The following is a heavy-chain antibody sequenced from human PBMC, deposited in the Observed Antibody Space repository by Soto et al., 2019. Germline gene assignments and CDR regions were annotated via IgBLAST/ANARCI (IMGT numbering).Heavy chain of an antibody. V-gene: IGHV1-69*01. CDR2: IIPIFGTA. D-gene: IGHD3-22*01. J-gene: IGHJ4*02. CDR3: ARGWGYDSNDYYYAY. CDR1: GGTFSRHA. Sequence: QVQLVQSGAEVRKPGSSVKVSCKASGGTFSRHAISWVRQAPGQGLEWMGGIIPIFGTANHAQNFQGRVTIIADESTSTFYMELSSLRSEDTAMYYCARGWGYDSNDYYYAYWGQGTLVIVSS.